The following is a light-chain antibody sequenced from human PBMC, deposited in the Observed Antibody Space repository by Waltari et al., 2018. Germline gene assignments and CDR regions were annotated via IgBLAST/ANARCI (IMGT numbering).Light chain of an antibody. V-gene: IGLV1-44*01. CDR1: SSNIGSNA. CDR2: SDN. Sequence: QSVLTQPPSASGTPGQRVIISCSGSSSNIGSNAVNWYQLLPGTPPKLRVHSDNQRPSGVPDRLSGSKSGTSASLAISGLQSADEADYYCVAWDDRLNARVFGTGTKVTVL. CDR3: VAWDDRLNARV. J-gene: IGLJ1*01.